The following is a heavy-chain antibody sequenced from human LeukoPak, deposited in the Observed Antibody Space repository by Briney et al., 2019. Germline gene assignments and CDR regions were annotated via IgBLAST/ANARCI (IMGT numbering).Heavy chain of an antibody. CDR3: AREYSYGLYNWFDP. D-gene: IGHD5-18*01. CDR2: INPSGGST. Sequence: GATLKVSCKPSGYTFTSDYMNWVRQAPGQGLKSIGIINPSGGSTSYAQKFQGRVTMTRDMSTSTVYMELSSLRSEDTAVYYCAREYSYGLYNWFDPWGQGTLVTVSS. J-gene: IGHJ5*02. CDR1: GYTFTSDY. V-gene: IGHV1-46*01.